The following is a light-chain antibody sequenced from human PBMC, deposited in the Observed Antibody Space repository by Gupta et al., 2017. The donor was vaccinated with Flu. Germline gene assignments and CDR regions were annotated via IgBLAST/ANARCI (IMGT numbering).Light chain of an antibody. CDR1: KIGRNA. Sequence: GEAAPLTGVKDKIGRNAVHWYQQRPGQAPLLVVYDDTLRPSGISDRISGSISGYTASLTISRVEVADEADYYCQMWDSSSDHGVFGGGTKLTVL. V-gene: IGLV3-21*02. CDR3: QMWDSSSDHGV. CDR2: DDT. J-gene: IGLJ2*01.